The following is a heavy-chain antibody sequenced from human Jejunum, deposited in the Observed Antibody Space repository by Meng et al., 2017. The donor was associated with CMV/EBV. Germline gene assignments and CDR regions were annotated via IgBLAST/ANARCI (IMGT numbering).Heavy chain of an antibody. D-gene: IGHD5-24*01. Sequence: AASGFIFTNAWMSWVRQAPGKGLEWVGRIKSKTDDGTTDYAAPVKGRLTISRDDSKNTLYLQMNSLKTEDTAVYYCTTDLHNWVYWGQGRLVTVSS. CDR1: GFIFTNAW. J-gene: IGHJ4*02. V-gene: IGHV3-15*01. CDR3: TTDLHNWVY. CDR2: IKSKTDDGTT.